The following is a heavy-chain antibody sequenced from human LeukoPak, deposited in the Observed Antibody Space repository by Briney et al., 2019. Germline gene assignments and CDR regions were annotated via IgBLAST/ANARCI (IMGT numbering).Heavy chain of an antibody. J-gene: IGHJ5*02. CDR2: IDYNGRT. Sequence: SETLSLTCTVSGVSVSGGTYFLNWIRQPPGKGLEWIGYIDYNGRTNYNPSLKSRVTISVGTSKNQFPLKLSSVTAADTAVYYCAREMLSYGSGSYYNWFDPWGQGTLVTVSS. V-gene: IGHV4-61*01. CDR3: AREMLSYGSGSYYNWFDP. CDR1: GVSVSGGTYF. D-gene: IGHD3-10*01.